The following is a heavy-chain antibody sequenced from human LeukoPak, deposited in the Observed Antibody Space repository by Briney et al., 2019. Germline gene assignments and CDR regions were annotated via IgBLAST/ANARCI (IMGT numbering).Heavy chain of an antibody. V-gene: IGHV3-48*01. Sequence: PGGSLRLSCAASGFTFSTYEMTWVRQAPGKGLEWVSYISSSSSTIYYADSVKGRFTISRDNAKNSLYLQMNSLRAEDTAVYYCARDFSATDYYDFWSGYAAFGYWGQGTLVTVSS. D-gene: IGHD3-3*01. CDR1: GFTFSTYE. J-gene: IGHJ4*02. CDR2: ISSSSSTI. CDR3: ARDFSATDYYDFWSGYAAFGY.